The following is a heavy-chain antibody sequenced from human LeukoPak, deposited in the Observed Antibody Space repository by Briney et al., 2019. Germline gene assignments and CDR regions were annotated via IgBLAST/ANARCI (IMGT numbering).Heavy chain of an antibody. V-gene: IGHV4-39*01. Sequence: PSETLSLTCIVSGGSIRSSSYYWGWVRQPPGRGLEWIGNIYYSGSTYYNPSLKGRVTISVDTSKNQFSLGLSSVTAADTAVYYCARHQSYFDVLTGYSFDYWGQGTLVTVSS. CDR1: GGSIRSSSYY. J-gene: IGHJ4*02. CDR2: IYYSGST. CDR3: ARHQSYFDVLTGYSFDY. D-gene: IGHD3-9*01.